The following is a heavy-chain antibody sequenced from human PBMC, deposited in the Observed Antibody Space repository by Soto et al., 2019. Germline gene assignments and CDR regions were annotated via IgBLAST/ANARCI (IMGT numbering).Heavy chain of an antibody. CDR3: ARSDYYEDTGTFEY. J-gene: IGHJ4*02. Sequence: ASVKVSCKASGYSFSDFGITCVLQSPGQWLEWMGCISGKNGNTNYAQKVQGRVTLTADTSTSTAYMEMRALTSDDTATYYCARSDYYEDTGTFEYWGQGTPVTVSS. V-gene: IGHV1-18*04. CDR2: ISGKNGNT. D-gene: IGHD4-17*01. CDR1: GYSFSDFG.